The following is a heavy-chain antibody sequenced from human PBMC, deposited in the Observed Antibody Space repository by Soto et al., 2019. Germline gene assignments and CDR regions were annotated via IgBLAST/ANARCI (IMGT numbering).Heavy chain of an antibody. CDR3: ARGRIALMVYAIGHFDY. Sequence: QVQLVESGGGVVQPGRSLRLSCAASGFTFSSYAMHWVRQAPGKGLEWVAVISYDGSNKYYADSVKGRFTISRDNSKNTLYLQMNSLRAEDTAVYYCARGRIALMVYAIGHFDYWGQGTLVTVSS. CDR1: GFTFSSYA. J-gene: IGHJ4*02. V-gene: IGHV3-30-3*01. CDR2: ISYDGSNK. D-gene: IGHD2-8*01.